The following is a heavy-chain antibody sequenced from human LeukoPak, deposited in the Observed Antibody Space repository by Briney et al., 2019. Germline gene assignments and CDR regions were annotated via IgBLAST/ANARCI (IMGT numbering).Heavy chain of an antibody. V-gene: IGHV1-2*02. CDR3: ARPMATTRIGDFDY. CDR1: GYTFTGYY. D-gene: IGHD5-24*01. J-gene: IGHJ4*02. CDR2: INPNSGGT. Sequence: ASVKVSCRASGYTFTGYYMHWVRQAPGQGLEWMGWINPNSGGTNYAQKFQGRVTMTRDTSISTAYMELSRLRSDDTAVYYCARPMATTRIGDFDYWGQGTLVTVSS.